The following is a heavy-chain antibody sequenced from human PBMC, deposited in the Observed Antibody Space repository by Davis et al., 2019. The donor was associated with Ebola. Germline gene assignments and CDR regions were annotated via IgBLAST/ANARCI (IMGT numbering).Heavy chain of an antibody. Sequence: SVKVSCKASGGTFSSYATSWVRQAPGQGLEWMGGIIPVFGAAIYAQKFQGRVTITADESTSTAYMELSSLTSEDTAVYYCARGVDGFYGSGAYYYLDYWGQGTLVTVSS. CDR3: ARGVDGFYGSGAYYYLDY. CDR2: IIPVFGAA. D-gene: IGHD3-10*01. J-gene: IGHJ4*02. V-gene: IGHV1-69*13. CDR1: GGTFSSYA.